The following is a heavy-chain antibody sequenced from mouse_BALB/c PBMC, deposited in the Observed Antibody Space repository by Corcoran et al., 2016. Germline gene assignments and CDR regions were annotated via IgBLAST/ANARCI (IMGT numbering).Heavy chain of an antibody. J-gene: IGHJ4*01. CDR1: GYTFTNYG. CDR3: ARSSFLITDAMDY. V-gene: IGHV9-3-1*01. Sequence: QIQLVQSGPELKKPGETVKISCKASGYTFTNYGMNWVKQAPGKGLKWMGWINTYTGEPTYADDFKGRFAFSLETSASTAYLQINNLKNEDTATYFCARSSFLITDAMDYWGQGTSVTVSS. D-gene: IGHD2-4*01. CDR2: INTYTGEP.